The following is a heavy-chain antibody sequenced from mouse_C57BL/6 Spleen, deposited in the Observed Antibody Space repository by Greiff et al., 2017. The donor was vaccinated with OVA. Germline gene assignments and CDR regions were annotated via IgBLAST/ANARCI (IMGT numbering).Heavy chain of an antibody. D-gene: IGHD1-2*01. CDR2: ISSGSSTI. CDR1: GFTFSDYG. CDR3: ASLRRGFYAMDY. J-gene: IGHJ4*01. Sequence: EVHLVESGGGLVKPGGSLKLSCAASGFTFSDYGMHWVRQAPEKGLEWVAYISSGSSTIYYADTVKGRFTISRDNAKNTLFLQMTSLRSEDTAMYYCASLRRGFYAMDYWGQGTSVTVSS. V-gene: IGHV5-17*01.